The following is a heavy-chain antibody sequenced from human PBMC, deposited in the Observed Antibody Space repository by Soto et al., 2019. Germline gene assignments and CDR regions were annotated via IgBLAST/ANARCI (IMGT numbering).Heavy chain of an antibody. J-gene: IGHJ4*02. Sequence: SETLSLTCTVSGGSISSGGYYWSWIRQHPGKGLEWIAYIDYSGSTYYNPSLKIRVTISVDTSKNQFSLKLSSVTAADTAVYYCARRIVATIYYFDYWGQGTLVTVS. CDR3: ARRIVATIYYFDY. D-gene: IGHD5-12*01. V-gene: IGHV4-31*03. CDR1: GGSISSGGYY. CDR2: IDYSGST.